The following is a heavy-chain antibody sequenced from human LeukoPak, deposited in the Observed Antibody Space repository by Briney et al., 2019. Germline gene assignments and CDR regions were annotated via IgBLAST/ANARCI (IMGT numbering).Heavy chain of an antibody. Sequence: GGSLRLSCAASGFTFSSYAMSWVRQAPGKGLEWFSYISSSSSTIYYADSVKGRFTISRDNAKNSLYLQMNSLRAEDTAVYYCARDFSETVTTYPPWGQGTLVTVSS. D-gene: IGHD4-17*01. CDR2: ISSSSSTI. J-gene: IGHJ5*02. CDR1: GFTFSSYA. V-gene: IGHV3-48*04. CDR3: ARDFSETVTTYPP.